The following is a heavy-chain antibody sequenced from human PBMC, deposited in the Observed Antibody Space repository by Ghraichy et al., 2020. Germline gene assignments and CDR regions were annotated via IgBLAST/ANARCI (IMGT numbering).Heavy chain of an antibody. Sequence: SETLSLTCTVSGGSISSSSYYWGWIRQPPGKGLEWIGSIYYSGSTYYNPSLKSRVTISVDTSKNQFSLKLSSVTAADTAVYYCARHFKSTYYYDSSGYIGYYFVYWGQGTLVTVSS. CDR3: ARHFKSTYYYDSSGYIGYYFVY. CDR1: GGSISSSSYY. D-gene: IGHD3-22*01. CDR2: IYYSGST. J-gene: IGHJ4*02. V-gene: IGHV4-39*01.